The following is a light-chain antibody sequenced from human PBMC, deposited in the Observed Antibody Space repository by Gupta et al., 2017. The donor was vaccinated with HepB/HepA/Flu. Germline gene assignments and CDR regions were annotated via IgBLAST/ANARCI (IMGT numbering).Light chain of an antibody. CDR2: DVN. Sequence: QSALTQPRSVSGSPGQSVTISCTGTSSDVGGHDFVSWYQHHPGKAPKVRIFDVNRRSSGVKDRFASSKSGNKDSRTLSGLKAGDEAVDDCCSYAGTYTFAMFGGGTKLT. CDR1: SSDVGGHDF. J-gene: IGLJ3*02. CDR3: CSYAGTYTFAM. V-gene: IGLV2-11*01.